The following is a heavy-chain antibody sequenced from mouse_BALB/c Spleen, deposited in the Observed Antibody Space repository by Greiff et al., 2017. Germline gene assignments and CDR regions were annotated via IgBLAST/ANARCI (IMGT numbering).Heavy chain of an antibody. CDR3: ASGRDYYNYLDY. D-gene: IGHD1-1*01. CDR2: IWGDGST. CDR1: GFSLTGYG. Sequence: VKLVESGPGLVAPSQSLSITCTVSGFSLTGYGVNWVRQPPGKGLEWLGMIWGDGSTDYNSALKSRLSISKDNSKGQVFLKMNSLQTDDTATYYCASGRDYYNYLDYWGQGTTLTVSS. J-gene: IGHJ2*01. V-gene: IGHV2-6-7*01.